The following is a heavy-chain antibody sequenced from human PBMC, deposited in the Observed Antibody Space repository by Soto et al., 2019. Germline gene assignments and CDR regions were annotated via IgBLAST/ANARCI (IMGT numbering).Heavy chain of an antibody. CDR3: ARLARVRGSDSSGYPSSPYYYYYGMDV. J-gene: IGHJ6*02. V-gene: IGHV5-51*01. D-gene: IGHD3-22*01. CDR2: IYPGDSDT. CDR1: GYSFTSYW. Sequence: PGESLKISCKGSGYSFTSYWIGWVRQMPGKGLEWMGIIYPGDSDTRYSPSFQGQVTISADKSISTAYLQWSSLKASDTAMYYCARLARVRGSDSSGYPSSPYYYYYGMDVWGQGTTVTVSS.